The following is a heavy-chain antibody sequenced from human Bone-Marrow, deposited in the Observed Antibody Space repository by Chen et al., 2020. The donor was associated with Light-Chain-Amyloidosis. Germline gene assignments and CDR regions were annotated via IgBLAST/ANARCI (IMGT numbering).Heavy chain of an antibody. J-gene: IGHJ6*02. CDR1: GLTFSSFA. CDR2: ISGSGRRT. Sequence: EVQVLESGGGLVQPGWSLRLSCVASGLTFSSFAMSWVRQAPGKGLEWVSGISGSGRRTDYAESVKGRFTISRDNSKDTVFLQMNSLRAGDTAVYYCAKFKGAGSYQYYGMDVWGQGATVTVSS. CDR3: AKFKGAGSYQYYGMDV. V-gene: IGHV3-23*01. D-gene: IGHD3-10*01.